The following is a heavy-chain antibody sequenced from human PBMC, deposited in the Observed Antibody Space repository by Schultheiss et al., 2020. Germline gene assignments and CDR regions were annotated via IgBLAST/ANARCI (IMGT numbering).Heavy chain of an antibody. Sequence: SETMSLTCTVSGGSISSGSYYWSWIRQPAGKGLEWIGEINHSGSTNYNPSLKSRVTISVDTSKNQFSLKLSSVTAADTAVYYCSRIVVVAAMGNWFDPWGQGTLVTVSS. CDR3: SRIVVVAAMGNWFDP. J-gene: IGHJ5*02. CDR2: INHSGST. D-gene: IGHD2-15*01. CDR1: GGSISSGSYY. V-gene: IGHV4-61*10.